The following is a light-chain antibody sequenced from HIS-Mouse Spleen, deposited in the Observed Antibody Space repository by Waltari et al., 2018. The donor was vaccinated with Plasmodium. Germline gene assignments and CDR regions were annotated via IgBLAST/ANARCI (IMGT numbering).Light chain of an antibody. J-gene: IGLJ3*02. CDR1: SSDVGSYNL. CDR2: EGS. CDR3: CSYAGSSTWV. V-gene: IGLV2-23*01. Sequence: QSALTQPASVSGSPGQSLTIPCTGTSSDVGSYNLVSWYQQHPGKAPKLMIYEGSKRPSGVSNRFSGSKSGNTASLTISGRQAEDEADYYCCSYAGSSTWVFGGGTKLTVL.